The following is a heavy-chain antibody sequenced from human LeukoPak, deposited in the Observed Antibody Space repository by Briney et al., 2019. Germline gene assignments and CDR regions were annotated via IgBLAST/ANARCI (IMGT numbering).Heavy chain of an antibody. CDR1: VDSVSSNSAA. CDR2: TYYRSKWYN. V-gene: IGHV6-1*01. CDR3: ARAFITHDNFDY. J-gene: IGHJ4*02. Sequence: SQTLSLTCAGSVDSVSSNSAAWNWIRQSPSRGLEWLGRTYYRSKWYNDYAVSVKSRITINPDTSKNQFSLQLNSVTPEDTAVYYCARAFITHDNFDYWGQGTLVTVSS. D-gene: IGHD3-22*01.